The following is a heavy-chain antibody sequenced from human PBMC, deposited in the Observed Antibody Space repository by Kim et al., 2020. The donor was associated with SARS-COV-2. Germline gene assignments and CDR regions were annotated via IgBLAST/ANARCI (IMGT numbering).Heavy chain of an antibody. Sequence: GGSLRLSCAASGFIFSNYAMSWVRQAPGKGLEWVSGISNSGGNTYYGDSVKGRFTVSRDNSKNTLYLQLNGLRVEDTALYYCAKDFRGPLHHWGQGILVTVSS. J-gene: IGHJ1*01. CDR2: ISNSGGNT. CDR1: GFIFSNYA. CDR3: AKDFRGPLHH. V-gene: IGHV3-23*01.